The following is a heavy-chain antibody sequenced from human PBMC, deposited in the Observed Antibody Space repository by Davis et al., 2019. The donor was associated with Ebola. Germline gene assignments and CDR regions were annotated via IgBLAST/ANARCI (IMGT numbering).Heavy chain of an antibody. CDR3: ATLRRTITGMDDGFDI. CDR1: GNSFNTHW. CDR2: IYTGDSDT. V-gene: IGHV5-51*01. D-gene: IGHD1-20*01. Sequence: PGGSLRLSCKDSGNSFNTHWIGWVRHMPGKGLEWMGIIYTGDSDTRYSPSFRGQVTISADKSIKTAFLQWSSLKASDTAMYYCATLRRTITGMDDGFDIWGQGTMVTVSS. J-gene: IGHJ3*02.